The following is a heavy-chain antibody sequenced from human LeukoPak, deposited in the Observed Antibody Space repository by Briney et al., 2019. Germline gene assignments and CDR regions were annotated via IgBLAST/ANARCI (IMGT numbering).Heavy chain of an antibody. CDR2: IGISSNKI. V-gene: IGHV3-21*01. CDR1: GFTLRSYT. D-gene: IGHD3-10*01. J-gene: IGHJ4*02. CDR3: ARGRGPYGSGSYPFDY. Sequence: GGSLRLSCAASGFTLRSYTMNWVRQAPGKGLEWVSSIGISSNKIYYADSVKGRFIISRDNAKNSVYLQMNSLRAEDTAVYYCARGRGPYGSGSYPFDYWGQGTLVTVSS.